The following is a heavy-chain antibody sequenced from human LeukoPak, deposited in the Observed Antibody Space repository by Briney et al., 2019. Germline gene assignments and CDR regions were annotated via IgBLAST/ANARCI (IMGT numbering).Heavy chain of an antibody. V-gene: IGHV3-30*02. D-gene: IGHD4/OR15-4a*01. CDR3: ARDTLGEGEDANYAVYYFDY. J-gene: IGHJ4*02. Sequence: GGSLRLSCAASGFIFSTYGMHWVRQAPGKGLEWVAFIRNDGSDKYYAVSVKGRFTISRDNSKNTLYLQMNSLRAEDTAVYYCARDTLGEGEDANYAVYYFDYWGQGTPVTVSS. CDR1: GFIFSTYG. CDR2: IRNDGSDK.